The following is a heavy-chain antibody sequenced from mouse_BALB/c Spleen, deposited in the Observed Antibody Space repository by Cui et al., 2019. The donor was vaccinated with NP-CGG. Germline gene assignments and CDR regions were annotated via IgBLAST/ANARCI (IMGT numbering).Heavy chain of an antibody. CDR3: ARYDYYGSSYFDY. CDR2: IDPNSGGT. V-gene: IGHV1-72*01. CDR1: GYTFTSYG. Sequence: QVQPQQPAAALVKAGASVKLSCKASGYTFTSYGMHWVKQRPGRGLEWIGRIDPNSGGTKYNEKFKSKATLTVDKPSSTAYMQLSSLTSEDSAVYYCARYDYYGSSYFDYWGQGTTLTVSS. D-gene: IGHD1-1*01. J-gene: IGHJ2*01.